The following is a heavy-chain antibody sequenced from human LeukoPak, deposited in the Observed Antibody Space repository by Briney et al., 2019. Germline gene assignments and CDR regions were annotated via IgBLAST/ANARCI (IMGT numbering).Heavy chain of an antibody. CDR3: ARETTVTTGGYWYFDL. CDR1: GYTFTSYY. J-gene: IGHJ2*01. D-gene: IGHD4-17*01. V-gene: IGHV1-46*01. Sequence: ASVEVSCKASGYTFTSYYMHWVRQAPGQGLEWMGIINPSGGSTSYAQKFQGRVTMTRDTSTSTVYMELSSLRSEDTAVYYCARETTVTTGGYWYFDLWGRGTLVTVSS. CDR2: INPSGGST.